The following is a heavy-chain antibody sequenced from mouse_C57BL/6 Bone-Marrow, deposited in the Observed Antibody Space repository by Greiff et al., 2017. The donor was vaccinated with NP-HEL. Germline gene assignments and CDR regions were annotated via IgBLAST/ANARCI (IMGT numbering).Heavy chain of an antibody. CDR1: GYTFTSYG. Sequence: QAQLQQSGAELARPGASVKLSCKASGYTFTSYGISWVKQRTGQGLEWIGEIYPRSGNTYYNEKFKGKATLTADKSSSTAYMELRSLTSEDSAVYFCARERVITTVVAHFDYWGQGTTLTVSS. CDR3: ARERVITTVVAHFDY. CDR2: IYPRSGNT. V-gene: IGHV1-81*01. D-gene: IGHD1-1*01. J-gene: IGHJ2*01.